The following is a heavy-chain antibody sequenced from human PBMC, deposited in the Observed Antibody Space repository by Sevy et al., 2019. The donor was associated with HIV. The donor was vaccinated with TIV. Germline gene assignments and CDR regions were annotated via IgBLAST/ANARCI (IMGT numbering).Heavy chain of an antibody. Sequence: ASVKVSCKASGYTFTNYGITWVRQAPGQGLEWMGWISAYNGNTNYAQKLQGRVTMTTDTSTITAYMELRSLRSDDTAVYYCARDESFSMIVLELDYWGQGTLVTVSS. V-gene: IGHV1-18*01. CDR1: GYTFTNYG. J-gene: IGHJ4*02. CDR2: ISAYNGNT. D-gene: IGHD3-22*01. CDR3: ARDESFSMIVLELDY.